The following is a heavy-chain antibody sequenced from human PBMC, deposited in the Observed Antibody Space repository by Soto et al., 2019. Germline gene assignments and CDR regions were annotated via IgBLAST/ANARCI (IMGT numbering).Heavy chain of an antibody. Sequence: PSETLSLTCAVSGGSFSGYYWSWIRQPPGKGLEWIGEINHSGSTNYNPSLKSRFTISVDTSKNQFSLKLSSLTAADTAVNYCARGSTVGGSRWYQPLPNLDYWGQGTLVNVSS. J-gene: IGHJ4*02. CDR1: GGSFSGYY. CDR3: ARGSTVGGSRWYQPLPNLDY. D-gene: IGHD6-13*01. V-gene: IGHV4-34*01. CDR2: INHSGST.